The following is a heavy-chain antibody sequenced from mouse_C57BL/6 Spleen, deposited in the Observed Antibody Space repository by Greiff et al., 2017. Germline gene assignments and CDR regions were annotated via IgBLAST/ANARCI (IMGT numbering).Heavy chain of an antibody. D-gene: IGHD1-1*01. CDR2: IWSGGST. CDR1: GFTFTSYG. CDR3: ARGTYYGSTPHAMDY. J-gene: IGHJ4*01. Sequence: QVQLQQSGPGLVQPSQSLSISCTASGFTFTSYGVHWVRQSPGKGLEWLGVIWSGGSTDYNAAFISSLSIRNDSSKSQVFFKMTSLQADDTAIYYCARGTYYGSTPHAMDYWGQGTSVTVSS. V-gene: IGHV2-2*01.